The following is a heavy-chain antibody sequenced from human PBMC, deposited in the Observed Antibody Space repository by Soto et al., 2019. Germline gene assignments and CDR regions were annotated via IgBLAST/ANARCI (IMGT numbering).Heavy chain of an antibody. J-gene: IGHJ6*02. CDR1: GGTFSSYS. D-gene: IGHD3-10*01. V-gene: IGHV1-69*06. CDR2: IIPIFGTA. CDR3: ARDPGLFGGVDV. Sequence: SVKVSCKASGGTFSSYSISWVRQAPGQGLEWMGGIIPIFGTANYAQKFQGRVTITADKSTSTAYMELSSLRSEDTAVYYCARDPGLFGGVDVWGQGTTVTVSS.